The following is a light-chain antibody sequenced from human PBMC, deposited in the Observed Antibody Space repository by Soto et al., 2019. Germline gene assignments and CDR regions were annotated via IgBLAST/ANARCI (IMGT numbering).Light chain of an antibody. J-gene: IGKJ1*01. CDR3: QQYGSSPWT. V-gene: IGKV3-20*01. Sequence: VLTQSPGTLSLSPGERATLSCRASQSVSSSYLAWYQQRPGQAPRLLIYDASSRATGIPDRFSGSGSGTDFTLTISRLEPEDFAVYYCQQYGSSPWTFGQGTKVDIK. CDR1: QSVSSSY. CDR2: DAS.